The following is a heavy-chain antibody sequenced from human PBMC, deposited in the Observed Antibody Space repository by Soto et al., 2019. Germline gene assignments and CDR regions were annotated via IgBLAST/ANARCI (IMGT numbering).Heavy chain of an antibody. CDR3: AKNGQPPYYYYGLDV. CDR2: ISGYNGDT. D-gene: IGHD2-8*01. CDR1: CFTFSRNG. Sequence: GAPVKVSCEAACFTFSRNGISLGRPAPGHGLERMGWISGYNGDTNYAQKFQGRVSMTLDTSTGTAYMELRSLTSDDTAIYYCAKNGQPPYYYYGLDVWGQGTKVTVSS. V-gene: IGHV1-18*01. J-gene: IGHJ6*02.